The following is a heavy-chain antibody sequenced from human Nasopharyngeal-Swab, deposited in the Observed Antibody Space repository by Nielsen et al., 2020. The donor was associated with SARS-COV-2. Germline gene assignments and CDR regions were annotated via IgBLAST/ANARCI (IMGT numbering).Heavy chain of an antibody. CDR2: ISELGTGI. D-gene: IGHD1-14*01. CDR1: GFSITTYG. Sequence: GGSLRLSFAASGFSITTYGMTWVRQAPGKGLEWISGISELGTGIYYADSVWGRFTISRDTSKNTVYLQMNTLRADDTALYFCTRGLTGHIVQWNPSPYWGQGTLVTVSS. V-gene: IGHV3-23*01. CDR3: TRGLTGHIVQWNPSPY. J-gene: IGHJ4*02.